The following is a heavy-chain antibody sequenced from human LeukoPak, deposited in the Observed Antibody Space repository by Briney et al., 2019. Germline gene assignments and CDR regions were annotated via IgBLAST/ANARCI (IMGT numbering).Heavy chain of an antibody. CDR2: IIPIFGTA. J-gene: IGHJ4*02. Sequence: SVKVSCKASGGTFSSYAISWVRQAPGQGLEWMGGIIPIFGTANYAQKFQGRVTITTDESTSAAYMELGSLRSEDTAVYYCARGVGYSNYAYFDYWGQGTLVTVSS. V-gene: IGHV1-69*05. CDR1: GGTFSSYA. D-gene: IGHD4-11*01. CDR3: ARGVGYSNYAYFDY.